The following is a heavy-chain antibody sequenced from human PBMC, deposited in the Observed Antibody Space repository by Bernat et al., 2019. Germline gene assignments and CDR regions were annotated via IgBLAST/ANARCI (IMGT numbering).Heavy chain of an antibody. Sequence: EVQLVESGGGLVQPGGSLRLSCAASGFTFSRFTMNWVRQTPGKGLEWVSGISGSGGTIYYADSVKGRFTISRDNSKNSLYLQMNSLRAEDTAVYYCARGDDYYSSCCYFDFWGQGTLVTVSS. V-gene: IGHV3-48*01. CDR2: ISGSGGTI. D-gene: IGHD1-26*01. CDR1: GFTFSRFT. CDR3: ARGDDYYSSCCYFDF. J-gene: IGHJ4*02.